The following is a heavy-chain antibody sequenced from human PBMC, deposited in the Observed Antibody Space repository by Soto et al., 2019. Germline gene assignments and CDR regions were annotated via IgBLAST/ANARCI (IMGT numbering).Heavy chain of an antibody. D-gene: IGHD2-2*01. CDR2: ISAYNGNT. J-gene: IGHJ5*02. V-gene: IGHV1-18*01. CDR3: ARDHSCISTSCYAYNWFDP. CDR1: GYTFTSYG. Sequence: ASVKVSCKASGYTFTSYGISWVRQAPGQGLEWMGWISAYNGNTNYAQKLQGRVTMTTDTSMSTAYMELRSLRSDDTAVYYCARDHSCISTSCYAYNWFDPWGQGALVTVSS.